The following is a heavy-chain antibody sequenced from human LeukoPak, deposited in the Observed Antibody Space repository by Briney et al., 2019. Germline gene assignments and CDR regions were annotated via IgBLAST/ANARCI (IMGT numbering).Heavy chain of an antibody. J-gene: IGHJ4*02. D-gene: IGHD3-22*01. CDR1: GGSFSGYY. CDR2: INHSGST. V-gene: IGHV4-34*01. CDR3: ARLSGYYYVRRNGFDY. Sequence: SETLSLTCAVYGGSFSGYYWSWIRQPPGKGLEWIGEINHSGSTNYNPSLKSRVTISVDTSKNQFSLKLSSVTAADTAVYYCARLSGYYYVRRNGFDYWGQGTPVTVSS.